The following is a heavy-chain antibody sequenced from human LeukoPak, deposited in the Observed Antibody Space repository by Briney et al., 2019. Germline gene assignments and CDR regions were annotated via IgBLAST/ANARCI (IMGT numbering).Heavy chain of an antibody. V-gene: IGHV1-24*01. D-gene: IGHD2-2*01. CDR3: AKLYCSSTSCYHNY. Sequence: GASVKVSCKVSGYTLTELSMHWVRQAPGKGLEWMGGFDPEDGETIYAQKFQGRVTMTEDTSTDTAYMELSSLRSEDTAVYYCAKLYCSSTSCYHNYWGQGTLVTVSS. J-gene: IGHJ4*02. CDR2: FDPEDGET. CDR1: GYTLTELS.